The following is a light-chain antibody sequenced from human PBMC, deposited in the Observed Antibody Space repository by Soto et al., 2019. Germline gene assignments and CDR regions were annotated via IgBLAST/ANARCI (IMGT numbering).Light chain of an antibody. CDR3: SSYAGSNNLGV. Sequence: QSALTQPPSASGSPGQSVTISCTGTSSDVGGYNYVSWYQQHPGKAPKLMIYEVSKRPSGVPDRFSGSKSGNTASLTVSGLQAEDEADYYCSSYAGSNNLGVFGTGTKANVL. V-gene: IGLV2-8*01. CDR2: EVS. J-gene: IGLJ1*01. CDR1: SSDVGGYNY.